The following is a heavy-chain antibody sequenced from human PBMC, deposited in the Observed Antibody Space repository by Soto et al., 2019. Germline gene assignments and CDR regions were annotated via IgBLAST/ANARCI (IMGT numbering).Heavy chain of an antibody. CDR3: ARDEASTPLYYMDV. Sequence: GGSLSLSCAASGFTFSSYGMHWVRQAPGKGREWVAVIWYDGSNKYYADSVKGRFTISRDNSKNTLYLQMNSLRAEDTAVYYCARDEASTPLYYMDVWGKGTTVTVSS. J-gene: IGHJ6*03. V-gene: IGHV3-33*01. CDR2: IWYDGSNK. D-gene: IGHD1-26*01. CDR1: GFTFSSYG.